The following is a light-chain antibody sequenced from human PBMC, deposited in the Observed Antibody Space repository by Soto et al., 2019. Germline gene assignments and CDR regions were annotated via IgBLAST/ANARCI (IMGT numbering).Light chain of an antibody. Sequence: EVVMTQSPATLSVSPGERVTLCCRASQSVRSNLAWYQQKPGQAPRLLIYGASSRATGIPDRFSGSGSGTDFTLTISRLEPEGFAVYYCQQYGSSLTFGGGTKVDIK. V-gene: IGKV3-20*01. CDR3: QQYGSSLT. CDR2: GAS. J-gene: IGKJ4*01. CDR1: QSVRSN.